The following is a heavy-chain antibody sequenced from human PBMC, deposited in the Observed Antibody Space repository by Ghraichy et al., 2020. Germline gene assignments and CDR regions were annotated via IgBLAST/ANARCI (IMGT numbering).Heavy chain of an antibody. J-gene: IGHJ5*02. Sequence: SQTLSLTCGISGDSVASNSATWNWIRQSPSRGLEWLGRTYYRSKWYNYYAGSVKSRIMINPDTSKNQLFLQLDSVTPEDTAVYYCAREQGNSFDPWGQGTLVIVSS. CDR1: GDSVASNSAT. CDR3: AREQGNSFDP. V-gene: IGHV6-1*01. CDR2: TYYRSKWYN.